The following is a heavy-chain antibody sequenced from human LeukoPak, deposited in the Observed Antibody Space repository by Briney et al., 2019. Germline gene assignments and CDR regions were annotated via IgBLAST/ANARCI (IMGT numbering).Heavy chain of an antibody. V-gene: IGHV3-23*01. Sequence: GGSLRLSCAASGFTFSSYAMSWVRQAPGKGLEWVSAISGSGGSTYYADSVKGRFTISRDNSKNTLYLQMNSLRAEDTAVYYCANGGYCSGGSCSTRINWFDPWGQGTLVTVSS. CDR3: ANGGYCSGGSCSTRINWFDP. CDR1: GFTFSSYA. J-gene: IGHJ5*02. D-gene: IGHD2-15*01. CDR2: ISGSGGST.